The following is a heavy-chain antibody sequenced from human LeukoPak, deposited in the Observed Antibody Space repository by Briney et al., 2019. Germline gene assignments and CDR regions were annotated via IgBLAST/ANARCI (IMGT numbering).Heavy chain of an antibody. V-gene: IGHV4-34*01. CDR1: GGSFSGYY. CDR2: INHSGST. Sequence: PSETLSLTCAVYGGSFSGYYWSWIRQPPGKGLEWIGEINHSGSTNYNPSLKSRVTISVDTSKNQFSLKLSSVTAADTAVYYCARGGGSYLSSDYWGQGTLVTVSS. CDR3: ARGGGSYLSSDY. D-gene: IGHD1-26*01. J-gene: IGHJ4*02.